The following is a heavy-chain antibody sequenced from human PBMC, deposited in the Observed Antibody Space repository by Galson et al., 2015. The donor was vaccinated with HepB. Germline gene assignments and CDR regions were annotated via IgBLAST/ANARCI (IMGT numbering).Heavy chain of an antibody. J-gene: IGHJ4*02. CDR1: GYTFTSYY. D-gene: IGHD6-6*01. CDR2: INPSGGST. CDR3: AREDSSSGAYPGI. V-gene: IGHV1-46*01. Sequence: SVKVSCKASGYTFTSYYMHWVRQAPGQGLEWMGIINPSGGSTSYAQKFQGRVTMTRDTSTSTAYMELSSLRSEDTAVYYCAREDSSSGAYPGIWGQGTLVTVSS.